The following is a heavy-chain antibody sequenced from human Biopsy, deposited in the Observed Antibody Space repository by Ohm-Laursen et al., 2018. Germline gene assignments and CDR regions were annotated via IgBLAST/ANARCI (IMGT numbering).Heavy chain of an antibody. Sequence: LSLTCAASGFYFSNYAMTWVRQAPGKGLEWVSVINTSGGSTHYAVSVKGRFTISRDNSKNTLYLRMNSLRAEDTAVYYCAKPADSYGSEFYFDYWGQGTLVTVSS. V-gene: IGHV3-23*01. CDR3: AKPADSYGSEFYFDY. CDR2: INTSGGST. J-gene: IGHJ4*02. D-gene: IGHD4-17*01. CDR1: GFYFSNYA.